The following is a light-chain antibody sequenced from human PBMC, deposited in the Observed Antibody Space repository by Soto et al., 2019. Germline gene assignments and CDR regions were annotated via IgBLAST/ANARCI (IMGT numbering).Light chain of an antibody. CDR3: RSYTSSSTDV. V-gene: IGLV2-14*01. J-gene: IGLJ1*01. Sequence: QSVLTQPASVSGSPGQSITTSCTGTSSDVGGYNYVSWYQQHPGKAPKLMIYDVSNRPSGVSNRFSGSKSGNTASLTISGLQAEDEADYYCRSYTSSSTDVFGTGTKVTVL. CDR2: DVS. CDR1: SSDVGGYNY.